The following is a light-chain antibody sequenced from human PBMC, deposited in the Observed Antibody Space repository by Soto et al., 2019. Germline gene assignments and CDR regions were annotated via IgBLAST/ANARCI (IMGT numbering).Light chain of an antibody. CDR2: YVT. CDR1: SSDLV. CDR3: CSSPGSNTWV. Sequence: QYVLTQPRSVSGSPGQSVTISCTGTSSDLVSWYQQYPGRAPKLIIYYVTQRPSGVPDRFSGSKSGNTASLTISGLQAEDEADYYCCSSPGSNTWVFGGGTKLTVL. V-gene: IGLV2-11*01. J-gene: IGLJ3*02.